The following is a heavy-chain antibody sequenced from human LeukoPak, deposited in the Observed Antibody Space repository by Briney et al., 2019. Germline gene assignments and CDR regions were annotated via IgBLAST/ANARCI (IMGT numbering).Heavy chain of an antibody. J-gene: IGHJ3*02. V-gene: IGHV3-21*01. D-gene: IGHD1-26*01. Sequence: PGGSLRLSCAASGFTFSSFTMNWVRQAPGKGLEWVSFISSSSRYIYYGDSVMGRFTISRDNAKNSLYLQMNSLRAEDTAVYYCARGGSDPVSGRYYGGGAFDIWGQGTMVTVSS. CDR2: ISSSSRYI. CDR1: GFTFSSFT. CDR3: ARGGSDPVSGRYYGGGAFDI.